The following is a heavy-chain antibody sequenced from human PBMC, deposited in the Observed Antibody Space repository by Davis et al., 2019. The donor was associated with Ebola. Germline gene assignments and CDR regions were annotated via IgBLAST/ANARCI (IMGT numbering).Heavy chain of an antibody. CDR2: VFHSGHT. CDR1: GISVSSSNW. V-gene: IGHV4-4*02. CDR3: TRGYGAL. D-gene: IGHD4/OR15-4a*01. J-gene: IGHJ3*01. Sequence: PSDTLSLTCAVSGISVSSSNWWTWMRQPPGKSLEWIGQVFHSGHTNYNPSLGSRVSLSLDKSNNQVSLQLTSVTAADTAVYYCTRGYGALWGQGKLVTVSS.